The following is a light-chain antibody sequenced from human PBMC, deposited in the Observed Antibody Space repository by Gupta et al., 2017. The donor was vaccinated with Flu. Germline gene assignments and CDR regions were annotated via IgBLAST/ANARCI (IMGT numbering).Light chain of an antibody. V-gene: IGKV3-20*01. Sequence: GPLSLSPGEGATPACRASQSVGSNYFAWYQQRPGQAPRLLIYGASSRATGIPDSFSGSGSGTXFTLTIXRLEPEDFAMYYCQQVSWSSWTFGXGTKVEI. J-gene: IGKJ1*01. CDR3: QQVSWSSWT. CDR1: QSVGSNY. CDR2: GAS.